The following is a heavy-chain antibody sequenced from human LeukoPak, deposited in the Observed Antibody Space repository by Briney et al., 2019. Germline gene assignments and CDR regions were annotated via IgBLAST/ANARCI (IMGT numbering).Heavy chain of an antibody. D-gene: IGHD1-26*01. CDR2: IYPGDSGP. V-gene: IGHV5-51*01. Sequence: GESLRISCKVSGYSFTSYCIGWVRQMPGKGLEWMGIIYPGDSGPTYSPSFQGQVTISVDKSINTAYLQWSSLQASDTAMYYCGMSGDRVPLQDDVFDVWGQGTMVTVST. CDR1: GYSFTSYC. CDR3: GMSGDRVPLQDDVFDV. J-gene: IGHJ3*01.